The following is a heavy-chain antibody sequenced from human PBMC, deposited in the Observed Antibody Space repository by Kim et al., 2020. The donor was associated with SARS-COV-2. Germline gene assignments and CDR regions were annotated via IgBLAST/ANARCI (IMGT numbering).Heavy chain of an antibody. Sequence: GGSLRLSCAASGFTFSSYEMNWVRQAPGKGLEWVSYISSSGSTIYYADAVKGRFTISRDNAKNSLYLQMNSLRAEDTAVYYCARETVKGYYYDSMHGMDVWGQGTTVTVSS. V-gene: IGHV3-48*03. CDR1: GFTFSSYE. D-gene: IGHD3-22*01. CDR3: ARETVKGYYYDSMHGMDV. CDR2: ISSSGSTI. J-gene: IGHJ6*02.